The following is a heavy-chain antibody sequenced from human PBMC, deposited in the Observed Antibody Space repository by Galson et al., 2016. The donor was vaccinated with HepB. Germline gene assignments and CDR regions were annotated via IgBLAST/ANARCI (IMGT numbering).Heavy chain of an antibody. Sequence: SLRLSCAASGFTFSSFAMHWVRQAPGKGLEWVAAVSYDGSEKYYADSVQGRFTISRDNSKNTLYLQMNSLRAEDTAVYYCARASYGYWYFGLWGRGTLVTVSS. D-gene: IGHD5-18*01. V-gene: IGHV3-30*14. CDR3: ARASYGYWYFGL. CDR2: VSYDGSEK. J-gene: IGHJ2*01. CDR1: GFTFSSFA.